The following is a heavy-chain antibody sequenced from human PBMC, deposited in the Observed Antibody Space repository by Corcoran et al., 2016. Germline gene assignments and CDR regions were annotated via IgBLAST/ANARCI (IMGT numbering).Heavy chain of an antibody. J-gene: IGHJ5*02. V-gene: IGHV4-34*01. D-gene: IGHD2-2*01. CDR1: GGSFSGYY. Sequence: QVQLQQWGAGLLKPSETLSLTCAVYGGSFSGYYWSWIRQPPGKGLEWIGEINHSGSTNYNPSLKSRVTISVDTSKNQFSLKLSSVTAADTAVYYCARGGGKYQLAPNWFDPWGQGTLVTVSS. CDR3: ARGGGKYQLAPNWFDP. CDR2: INHSGST.